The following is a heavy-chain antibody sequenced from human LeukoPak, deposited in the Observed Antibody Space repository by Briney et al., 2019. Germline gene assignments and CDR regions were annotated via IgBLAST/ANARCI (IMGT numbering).Heavy chain of an antibody. V-gene: IGHV4-34*01. CDR1: GGSLSGYY. CDR2: INHSGST. CDR3: VLGDY. D-gene: IGHD3-16*01. J-gene: IGHJ4*02. Sequence: SETLSLTCAVYGGSLSGYYWSRIRQPPGKGLEWIAGINHSGSTNYNPPLKSRVTLSVDMSGNQFSLKLTSVTAADTAMYYCVLGDYWGQGTLVTVSS.